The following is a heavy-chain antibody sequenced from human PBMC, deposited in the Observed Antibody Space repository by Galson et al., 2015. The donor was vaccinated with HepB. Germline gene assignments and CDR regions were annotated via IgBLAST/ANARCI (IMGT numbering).Heavy chain of an antibody. CDR3: ARVFGGLGYCSGSSCYVY. J-gene: IGHJ4*02. D-gene: IGHD2-15*01. CDR1: GYTFTGYY. Sequence: SVKVSCKASGYTFTGYYMHWVRQAPGQGLEWMGWINPNSGGTNYAQKFQGRVTMTRDTSISTAYMELSRLRSDDTAVYYCARVFGGLGYCSGSSCYVYWGQGTLVTVSS. CDR2: INPNSGGT. V-gene: IGHV1-2*02.